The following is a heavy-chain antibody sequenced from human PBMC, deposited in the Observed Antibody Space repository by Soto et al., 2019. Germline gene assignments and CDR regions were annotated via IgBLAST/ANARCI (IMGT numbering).Heavy chain of an antibody. Sequence: SGPTLVNPTQTLTLTCTFSGFSLSTSGVGVGWIRQPPGKALEWLALIYWNDDKRYSPSLKSRLTITKDTSKNQVVLTMTNMDPVDTATYFNAPDSRWIDTWCQENVLTISS. CDR2: IYWNDDK. CDR3: APDSRWIDT. J-gene: IGHJ5*02. CDR1: GFSLSTSGVG. D-gene: IGHD2-21*01. V-gene: IGHV2-5*01.